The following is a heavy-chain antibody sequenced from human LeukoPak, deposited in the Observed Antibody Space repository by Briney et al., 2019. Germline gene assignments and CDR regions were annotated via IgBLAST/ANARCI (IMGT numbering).Heavy chain of an antibody. V-gene: IGHV3-23*01. CDR1: GFTFSSYA. CDR3: AKGTTFGGVIVTPYFDY. Sequence: GGSLRLSCAASGFTFSSYAMSWVRQAPGKGLEWVSAISGSGGSTYYAGSVKGRFTISRDNSKNTLYLQMNSLRAEDTAVYYCAKGTTFGGVIVTPYFDYWGQGTLVTVSS. CDR2: ISGSGGST. J-gene: IGHJ4*02. D-gene: IGHD3-16*02.